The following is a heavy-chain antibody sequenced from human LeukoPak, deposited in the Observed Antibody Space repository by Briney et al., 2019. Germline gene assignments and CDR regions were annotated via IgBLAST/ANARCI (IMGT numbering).Heavy chain of an antibody. CDR2: IYNSGST. J-gene: IGHJ6*02. CDR1: GDSISSYY. D-gene: IGHD3-22*01. CDR3: ARIYHYDSSRLYFNYGMDV. Sequence: SETLSLTCTVSGDSISSYYWTWIRQPAGKGLEWIGRIYNSGSTKYNPSLKSRVTMSVDTSKNQLSLKLTSVTAADTAVYYCARIYHYDSSRLYFNYGMDVWGQGTTVTVS. V-gene: IGHV4-4*07.